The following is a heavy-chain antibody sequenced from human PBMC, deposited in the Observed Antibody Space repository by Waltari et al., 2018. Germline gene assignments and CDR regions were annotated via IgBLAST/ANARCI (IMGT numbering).Heavy chain of an antibody. CDR1: GFTFNYYN. J-gene: IGHJ4*02. V-gene: IGHV3-48*01. D-gene: IGHD3-16*01. CDR3: ARVWGRGYLDY. Sequence: VRLVESGGVLVRPGESLRLSCLPSGFTFNYYNMNWVRQAPGKGLEWLSYISGDGNTIYYADSVKGQFTVSRDNARDSVYLQVNSLRADDTALYFCARVWGRGYLDYWGQGTLVTVSS. CDR2: ISGDGNTI.